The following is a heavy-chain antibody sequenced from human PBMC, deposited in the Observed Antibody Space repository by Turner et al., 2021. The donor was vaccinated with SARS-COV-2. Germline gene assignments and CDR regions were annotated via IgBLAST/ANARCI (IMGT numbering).Heavy chain of an antibody. CDR3: AKGPGRYDSSQTFALDI. D-gene: IGHD3-22*01. CDR1: GLTFDDYA. V-gene: IGHV3-9*01. J-gene: IGHJ3*02. CDR2: ISWTSGTI. Sequence: EVQLVESGGGWVQHSRSLSLSCAASGLTFDDYAMHWVRQAPGKGLDWVAGISWTSGTIGYADSVKSRFNISRDNAKNSLYLHMNSLCAEDTALYSCAKGPGRYDSSQTFALDIWGQGTMVTVSS.